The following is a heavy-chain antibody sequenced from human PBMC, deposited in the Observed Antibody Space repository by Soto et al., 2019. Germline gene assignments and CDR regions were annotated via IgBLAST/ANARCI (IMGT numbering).Heavy chain of an antibody. Sequence: PSETLSLTCAVYGGSFSGYYWSWIRQPPGKGLEWIGEINHSGSTNYNPSLKSRVTISVDTSKNQFSLKLSSVTAADTAVYYCARDLIAAAGTSGFDPWGQGTLVTVSS. CDR1: GGSFSGYY. V-gene: IGHV4-34*01. D-gene: IGHD6-13*01. J-gene: IGHJ5*02. CDR3: ARDLIAAAGTSGFDP. CDR2: INHSGST.